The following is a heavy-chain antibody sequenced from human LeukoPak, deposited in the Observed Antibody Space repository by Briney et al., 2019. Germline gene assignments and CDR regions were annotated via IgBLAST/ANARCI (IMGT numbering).Heavy chain of an antibody. J-gene: IGHJ6*02. CDR1: GGSFSSYY. CDR2: IYTSGST. Sequence: SETLSLTCTVSGGSFSSYYWSWIRQPAGKGLEWIGRIYTSGSTNYNPSLKSRVTMSVDTSKNQFSLKLSSVSVADTAMYFCARLGDLGMDVWGQGTTVTVSS. D-gene: IGHD3-10*01. CDR3: ARLGDLGMDV. V-gene: IGHV4-4*07.